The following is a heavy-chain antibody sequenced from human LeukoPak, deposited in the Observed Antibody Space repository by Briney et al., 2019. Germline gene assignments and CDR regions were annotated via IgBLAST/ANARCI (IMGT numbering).Heavy chain of an antibody. J-gene: IGHJ4*02. V-gene: IGHV3-23*01. Sequence: GGSLRLSCAASGFTFSTYAMSWVRQAPGKGLEWVSTITNSGDDTYYADSVKGRFTISRDNSKNTLYLQINSLRAEDTAIYYCAKAPMEDSWYIHFDYWGQGALVTVSS. CDR2: ITNSGDDT. CDR3: AKAPMEDSWYIHFDY. CDR1: GFTFSTYA. D-gene: IGHD6-13*01.